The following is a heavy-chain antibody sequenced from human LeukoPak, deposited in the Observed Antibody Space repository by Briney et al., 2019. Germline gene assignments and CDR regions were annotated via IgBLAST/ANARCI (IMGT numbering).Heavy chain of an antibody. Sequence: ASVKVSCKASGYTFTGYYMHWVRQAPGQGLEWMGWINSNSGGTNCAQKFQGRVTMTRDTSISTAYMELSRLRSDDTAVYYCATYYGSGSYYTARDYAFDIWGQGTMVTVSS. D-gene: IGHD3-10*01. V-gene: IGHV1-2*02. CDR3: ATYYGSGSYYTARDYAFDI. CDR2: INSNSGGT. CDR1: GYTFTGYY. J-gene: IGHJ3*02.